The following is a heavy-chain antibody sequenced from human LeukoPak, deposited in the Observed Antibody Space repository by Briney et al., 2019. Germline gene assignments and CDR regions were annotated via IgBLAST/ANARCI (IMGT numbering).Heavy chain of an antibody. CDR2: IDPNSGGT. V-gene: IGHV1-2*06. Sequence: GASVKVSCKASGYTFTGYYMHWVRQAPGQGLEWMGRIDPNSGGTNYAQKFQGRVTITADESTSTASMELSSLRSEDTAVYYCASGPGIAVAGTSKWFDPWGQGTLVTVSS. CDR3: ASGPGIAVAGTSKWFDP. CDR1: GYTFTGYY. J-gene: IGHJ5*02. D-gene: IGHD6-19*01.